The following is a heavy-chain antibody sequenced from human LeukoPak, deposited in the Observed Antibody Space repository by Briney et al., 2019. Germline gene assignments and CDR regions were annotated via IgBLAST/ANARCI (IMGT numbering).Heavy chain of an antibody. J-gene: IGHJ6*03. V-gene: IGHV3-48*04. CDR1: GFTFSSYS. CDR2: ISSSSSTI. Sequence: GGSLRLSCAASGFTFSSYSMNWVRQAPGKGLEWVSYISSSSSTIYYADSVKGRFTISRDNAKNSLYLQMNSLRAEDTAVYYCVRPPIYYYYYMDVWGKGTTVTVSS. CDR3: VRPPIYYYYYMDV.